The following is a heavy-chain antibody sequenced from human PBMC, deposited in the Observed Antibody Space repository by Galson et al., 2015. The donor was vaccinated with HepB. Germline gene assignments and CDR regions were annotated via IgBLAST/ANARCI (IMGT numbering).Heavy chain of an antibody. J-gene: IGHJ3*02. V-gene: IGHV5-10-1*01. Sequence: QSGAEVKKPGESLRISCKGSGYSFTSYWISWVRQMPGKGLEWMGRIDPSDSYTNYSPSFQGHVTISADKSISTAYLQWSSLKASDAAMYYCARFPAYGAVAVTGDDDAFDIWGQGTMVTVSS. CDR2: IDPSDSYT. CDR3: ARFPAYGAVAVTGDDDAFDI. D-gene: IGHD6-19*01. CDR1: GYSFTSYW.